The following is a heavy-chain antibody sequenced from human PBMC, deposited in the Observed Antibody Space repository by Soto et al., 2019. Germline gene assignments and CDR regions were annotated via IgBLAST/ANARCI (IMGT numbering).Heavy chain of an antibody. D-gene: IGHD3-22*01. CDR2: IYWDDDK. V-gene: IGHV2-5*02. J-gene: IGHJ5*02. CDR3: AHINSSGYYNWFDP. Sequence: QITLKESGPTLVKPTQTLTLTCTFSGFSLSTSGVGVGWIRQPPGKALEWLALIYWDDDKRYSPSLKSRLTITKDTSKNQVVLTMTNMDPVDTATYYCAHINSSGYYNWFDPWGQGTLVTVSS. CDR1: GFSLSTSGVG.